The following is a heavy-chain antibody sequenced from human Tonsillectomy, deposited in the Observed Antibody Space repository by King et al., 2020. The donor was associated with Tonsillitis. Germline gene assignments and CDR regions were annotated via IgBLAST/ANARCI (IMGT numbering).Heavy chain of an antibody. V-gene: IGHV4-59*01. J-gene: IGHJ4*02. Sequence: VQLQESGPGLVKPSETLSLTCTVSGGSISSYYWSWIRQPPGKGLEWIGYVYSSGSTNYNPSLKIRVTISVDTSKNQFSLKLSSVTAADTDVYYCARAGDYYDSSGYYGSYYFDYWGQGTLVTVSS. D-gene: IGHD3-22*01. CDR2: VYSSGST. CDR3: ARAGDYYDSSGYYGSYYFDY. CDR1: GGSISSYY.